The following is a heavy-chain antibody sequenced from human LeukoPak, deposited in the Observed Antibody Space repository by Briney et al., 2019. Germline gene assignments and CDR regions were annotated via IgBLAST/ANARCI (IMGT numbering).Heavy chain of an antibody. CDR3: ARDYYDSSGYLQGGYDY. Sequence: ASVKVSCKASGYTFTSYDINWVRQATGQGLEWMGWMNPNSGNTGYAQKFQGRVTMTRDTSISTAYMELSRLRSDDTAVYYCARDYYDSSGYLQGGYDYWGQGTLVTVSS. CDR2: MNPNSGNT. CDR1: GYTFTSYD. J-gene: IGHJ4*02. D-gene: IGHD3-22*01. V-gene: IGHV1-8*01.